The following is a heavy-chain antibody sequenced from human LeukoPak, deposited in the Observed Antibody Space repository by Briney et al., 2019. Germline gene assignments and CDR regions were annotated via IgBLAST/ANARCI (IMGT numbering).Heavy chain of an antibody. CDR3: APLGYCSDTSCSDTDY. J-gene: IGHJ4*02. D-gene: IGHD2-2*01. V-gene: IGHV3-23*01. CDR1: GFTFSSYA. CDR2: ISGSDGST. Sequence: GGSLRLSCAASGFTFSSYAMSWVRQAPGKGLEGVSTISGSDGSTYYADSLKGRFTISRDNSKNTLYLQMNSLRAEDTAVYYCAPLGYCSDTSCSDTDYWGQGTLVTVSS.